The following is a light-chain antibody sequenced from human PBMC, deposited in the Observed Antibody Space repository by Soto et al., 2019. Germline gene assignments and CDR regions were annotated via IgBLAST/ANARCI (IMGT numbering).Light chain of an antibody. V-gene: IGKV3-11*01. CDR1: QSVSRY. CDR2: DAS. J-gene: IGKJ2*01. Sequence: EIVLTQSPVTLSLSPGESATLSCRASQSVSRYLAWYQKKPGQAPRLLIYDASKRATGIPARFSGSGSGTDFTLTSSSLEPEDFAVYYCQQRSNWPGTFGQGTKLEIK. CDR3: QQRSNWPGT.